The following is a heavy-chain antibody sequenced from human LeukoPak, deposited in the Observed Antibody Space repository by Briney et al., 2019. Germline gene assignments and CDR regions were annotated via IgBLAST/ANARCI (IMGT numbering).Heavy chain of an antibody. D-gene: IGHD3-16*01. Sequence: GGSLRLSCAASGFIFGNYWMKWVRQDPVRGLEWVANINEDGSETYYVDSVRGRFTISRDNAKNLLFLQMNSLRAEDTAGYICARMNFVSTGWGAPFYYWGQGAQGTGSS. V-gene: IGHV3-7*01. J-gene: IGHJ4*02. CDR2: INEDGSET. CDR3: ARMNFVSTGWGAPFYY. CDR1: GFIFGNYW.